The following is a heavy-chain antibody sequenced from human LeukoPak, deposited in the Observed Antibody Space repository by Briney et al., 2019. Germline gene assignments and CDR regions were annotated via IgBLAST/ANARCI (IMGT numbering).Heavy chain of an antibody. J-gene: IGHJ4*02. Sequence: PSETLSLTCTVSGGSISSYYWSWIRQPPGKGLEWIGRIYTSGSTNYNPSLKSRVTMSVDTYKSQFSLKLSAVTAADTAVYYCARDVDDYGDYGGYFDYWGQGTLVTVSS. D-gene: IGHD4-17*01. V-gene: IGHV4-4*07. CDR1: GGSISSYY. CDR3: ARDVDDYGDYGGYFDY. CDR2: IYTSGST.